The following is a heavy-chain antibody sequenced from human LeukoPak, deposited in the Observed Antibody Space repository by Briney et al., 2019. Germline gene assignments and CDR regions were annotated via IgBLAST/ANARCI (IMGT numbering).Heavy chain of an antibody. Sequence: PGGSLRLSCAASGFTFSNAWMSWVRQAPGKGLEWVGRIKSKTDGGTTDYAAPVKGRFTISRDDSKNTPYLQMNSLKTEDTAVYYCTTDPAYCGGDCYFTVYWGQGTLVTVSS. CDR1: GFTFSNAW. V-gene: IGHV3-15*01. CDR3: TTDPAYCGGDCYFTVY. J-gene: IGHJ4*02. D-gene: IGHD2-21*02. CDR2: IKSKTDGGTT.